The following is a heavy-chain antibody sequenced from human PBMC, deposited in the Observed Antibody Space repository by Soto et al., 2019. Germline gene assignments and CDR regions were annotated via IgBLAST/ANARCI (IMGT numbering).Heavy chain of an antibody. J-gene: IGHJ4*02. CDR1: GFTFTRYI. CDR2: ISSTTNYI. CDR3: ARESEDLTSNFDY. Sequence: GGSLRLSCAASGFTFTRYIMNWVRQAPGKGLEWVSSISSTTNYIYYADSMKGRFTVSRDNAKNSVYLEMNSLSAEDTAVYYCARESEDLTSNFDYWRQGTLVTVSS. V-gene: IGHV3-21*01.